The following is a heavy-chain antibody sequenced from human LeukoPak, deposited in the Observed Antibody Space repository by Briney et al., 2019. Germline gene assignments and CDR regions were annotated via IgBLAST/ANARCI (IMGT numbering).Heavy chain of an antibody. Sequence: GGSLRLSCAASGFTVSSNYMSWVRQAPGKGLEWVSVIYSGGSTYYADSVKGRFTISRDNSKNTLYPQMNSLRAEDTAVYYCARVGVVPAALYYFDYWGQGTLVTVSS. D-gene: IGHD2-2*01. CDR2: IYSGGST. J-gene: IGHJ4*02. V-gene: IGHV3-53*01. CDR3: ARVGVVPAALYYFDY. CDR1: GFTVSSNY.